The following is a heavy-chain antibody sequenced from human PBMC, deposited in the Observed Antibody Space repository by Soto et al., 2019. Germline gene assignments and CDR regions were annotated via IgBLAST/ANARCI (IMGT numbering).Heavy chain of an antibody. CDR1: GFTVSNTY. CDR2: IYTAGGT. V-gene: IGHV3-53*01. CDR3: ARALPVAKGGFDP. Sequence: GGSLRLSCAASGFTVSNTYMTWVRHPPGKGLECVSVIYTAGGTNYADSVKGRFIISRDNSKNTLYLQMNSLRAEDTAVYYCARALPVAKGGFDPWGQGTLVTVSS. J-gene: IGHJ5*02. D-gene: IGHD2-2*01.